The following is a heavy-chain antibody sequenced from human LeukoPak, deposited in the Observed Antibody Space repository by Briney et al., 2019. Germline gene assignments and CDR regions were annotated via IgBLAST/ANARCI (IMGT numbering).Heavy chain of an antibody. CDR3: ARLFGGVTTFDN. J-gene: IGHJ4*02. Sequence: GGSLRLSCVGSGFTFSAYWMSWVRQGPGKGLDWVASVNPDGGATRYVDSVRGRFTISRDNAQNSLYLQMNSLSAEDTAVYYCARLFGGVTTFDNWGQGSLVTVSS. CDR2: VNPDGGAT. V-gene: IGHV3-7*01. D-gene: IGHD4-17*01. CDR1: GFTFSAYW.